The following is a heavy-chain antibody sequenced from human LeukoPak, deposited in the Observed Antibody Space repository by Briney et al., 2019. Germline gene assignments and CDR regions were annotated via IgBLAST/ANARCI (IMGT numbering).Heavy chain of an antibody. V-gene: IGHV3-7*01. CDR3: AREKSRYSSSWSSGVWFDP. CDR2: IKQDGGEK. CDR1: GFTFSSYW. D-gene: IGHD6-13*01. J-gene: IGHJ5*02. Sequence: GGSLRLSCAASGFTFSSYWMTWVRQSPGKGLEWVANIKQDGGEKYYVDSVTGRFTISRNNAKNSLYLQMNSLRAEDTAVYCCAREKSRYSSSWSSGVWFDPWGQGTLVTVSS.